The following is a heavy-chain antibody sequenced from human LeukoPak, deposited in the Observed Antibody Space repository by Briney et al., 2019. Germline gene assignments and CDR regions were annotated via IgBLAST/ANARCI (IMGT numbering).Heavy chain of an antibody. CDR2: TRKKTNSYTT. CDR1: GFTFSDHY. D-gene: IGHD1-26*01. V-gene: IGHV3-72*01. Sequence: PGGSLRLSCAASGFTFSDHYMDWARQAPGKGLEWVGRTRKKTNSYTTEYAASVKGRFTISRDDSKNSLYLQMNSLKAEDTAVYYCTRVVLVGTTYSYFDYWGQGTLVTVSS. J-gene: IGHJ4*02. CDR3: TRVVLVGTTYSYFDY.